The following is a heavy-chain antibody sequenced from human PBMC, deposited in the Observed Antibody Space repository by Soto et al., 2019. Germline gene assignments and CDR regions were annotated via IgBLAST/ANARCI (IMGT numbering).Heavy chain of an antibody. CDR2: IYPGDSDT. J-gene: IGHJ4*02. Sequence: GESLKISCKGSGYSFTSYWVGWVRQMPGKGLEWMGIIYPGDSDTRYSPSFQGQVTISADKSISTAYLQWSSLKASDTAMYYCARQLDFWSGYHTVPFDHWGQGTPVTVSS. CDR3: ARQLDFWSGYHTVPFDH. CDR1: GYSFTSYW. D-gene: IGHD3-3*01. V-gene: IGHV5-51*01.